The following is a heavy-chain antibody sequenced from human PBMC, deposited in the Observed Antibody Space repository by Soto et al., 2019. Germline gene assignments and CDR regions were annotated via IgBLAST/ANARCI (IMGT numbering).Heavy chain of an antibody. CDR1: GFSLTTDGVG. Sequence: QITLKESGPTLVKPTQTLTLTCTFSGFSLTTDGVGVDWIRQPPGKALEWLGLVYWNDEKRYRPSLQSRLTITRDTSRNQVVLTMTNMDRVDTATYFCAHRTTVTSGFNWGQGTRVTVAS. CDR2: VYWNDEK. D-gene: IGHD4-4*01. CDR3: AHRTTVTSGFN. V-gene: IGHV2-5*01. J-gene: IGHJ4*02.